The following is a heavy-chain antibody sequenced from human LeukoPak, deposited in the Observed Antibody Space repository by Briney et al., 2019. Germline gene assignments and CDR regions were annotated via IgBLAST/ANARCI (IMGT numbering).Heavy chain of an antibody. Sequence: SGGSLRLSCAASGFTFNTYAMYWVRQAPGKGLEWVSGITNSGGRIYYADSVRGRFTMSRDNYKDTLYLQMNSLRVDDTAVYYCAKGQQLESRLDHWGQGTQVTVSS. V-gene: IGHV3-23*01. CDR2: ITNSGGRI. J-gene: IGHJ4*02. CDR1: GFTFNTYA. D-gene: IGHD1-1*01. CDR3: AKGQQLESRLDH.